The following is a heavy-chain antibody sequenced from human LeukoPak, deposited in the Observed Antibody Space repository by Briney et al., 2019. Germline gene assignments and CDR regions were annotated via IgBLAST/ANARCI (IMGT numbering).Heavy chain of an antibody. CDR2: IYYNGDT. Sequence: SETLSLTCTVSGGSIGSSTYYWVWIRQPPGKGLEWIGSIYYNGDTYYSPSLQSRVSISVATSKNQFSLKLSSVTAADTAVYYCARGQGGNLYPFYYYYYMDVWGKGTTVTVSS. D-gene: IGHD4-23*01. V-gene: IGHV4-39*07. J-gene: IGHJ6*03. CDR3: ARGQGGNLYPFYYYYYMDV. CDR1: GGSIGSSTYY.